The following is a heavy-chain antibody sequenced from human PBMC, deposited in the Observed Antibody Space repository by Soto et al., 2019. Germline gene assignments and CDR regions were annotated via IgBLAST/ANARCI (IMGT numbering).Heavy chain of an antibody. J-gene: IGHJ4*02. D-gene: IGHD3-16*01. CDR2: IKSSADGGTA. CDR3: ATLGGNLGAFDD. CDR1: GFTFSNAW. Sequence: EVQLVESGGGLVKPGGSLRLSCAASGFTFSNAWMSWVRQAPGKGLEWVGRIKSSADGGTADHAAPVKGRFAISSDDSKNTLYLQMNSLKTEDTAVYYCATLGGNLGAFDDWGQGTLVTVSS. V-gene: IGHV3-15*01.